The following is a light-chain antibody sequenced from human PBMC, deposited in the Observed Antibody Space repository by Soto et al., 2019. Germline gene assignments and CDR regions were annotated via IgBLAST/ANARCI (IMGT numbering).Light chain of an antibody. J-gene: IGLJ2*01. Sequence: QSVLPQPASVSGSPGQSITISCTGTSRDVGSYNLVSWYQQHPGKAPKLMIYEGSKRPSGVSNRFSGSRSGDAASLTISGLQSEDDAEDYCSSFTSTSTLLFGGGIQLTVL. CDR3: SSFTSTSTLL. CDR1: SRDVGSYNL. V-gene: IGLV2-14*02. CDR2: EGS.